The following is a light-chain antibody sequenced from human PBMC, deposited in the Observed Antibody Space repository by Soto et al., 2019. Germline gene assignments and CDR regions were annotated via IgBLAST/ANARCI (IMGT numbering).Light chain of an antibody. CDR2: DAS. V-gene: IGKV1-5*01. CDR1: QSINTW. Sequence: DIQMTQSPSTVSASVGDRVTITCRASQSINTWLAWYQQKPGKAPKLLIYDASRLQSGVSSRFSGSGSGTEFTLSISSLQPDDFATYYCQHYNVYPWTFGQGTKVDI. CDR3: QHYNVYPWT. J-gene: IGKJ1*01.